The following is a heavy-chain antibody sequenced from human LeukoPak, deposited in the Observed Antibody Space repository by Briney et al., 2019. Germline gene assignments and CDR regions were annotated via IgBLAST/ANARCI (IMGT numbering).Heavy chain of an antibody. CDR3: ARSGRGTYYYFDL. V-gene: IGHV1-18*01. J-gene: IGHJ4*02. Sequence: ASVKVSCKASGYTFTSYGISWVRQAPGQGLEWMGWISAYNGNTNYAQKFLGRVSMTADTVTSTAYMELRSLTSDDTAMYYCARSGRGTYYYFDLWGQGTLVTVSS. D-gene: IGHD5-12*01. CDR1: GYTFTSYG. CDR2: ISAYNGNT.